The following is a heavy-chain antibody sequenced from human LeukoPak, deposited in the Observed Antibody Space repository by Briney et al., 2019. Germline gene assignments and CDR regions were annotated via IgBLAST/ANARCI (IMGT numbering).Heavy chain of an antibody. J-gene: IGHJ4*02. CDR2: ISGSGGNT. Sequence: PGGSLRLSCAASRFTFSSYAMSWVRQAPGKGLEWVSAISGSGGNTYYADSVKGRFTISRDNSKNTLYLQMNSLRAEDTAVYYCAKSSYYDSSGYYREYYFDYWGQGTLVTVSS. CDR3: AKSSYYDSSGYYREYYFDY. V-gene: IGHV3-23*01. CDR1: RFTFSSYA. D-gene: IGHD3-22*01.